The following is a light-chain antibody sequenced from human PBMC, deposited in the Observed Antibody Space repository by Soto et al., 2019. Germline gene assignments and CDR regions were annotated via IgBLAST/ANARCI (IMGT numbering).Light chain of an antibody. CDR3: QQRSNWPGT. V-gene: IGKV3-11*01. CDR2: DAS. CDR1: QSVSSY. Sequence: EIVLTQSPATLSLSPGERATLSCRASQSVSSYLAWYQQKPGQAPRLLIYDASNRATGIPARFSGSGSGTDFTLTISGLEPEDFAVYCCQQRSNWPGTFGQGTKLEIK. J-gene: IGKJ2*01.